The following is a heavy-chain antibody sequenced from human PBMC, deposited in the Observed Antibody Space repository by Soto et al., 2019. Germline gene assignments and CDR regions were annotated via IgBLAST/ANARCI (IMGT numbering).Heavy chain of an antibody. D-gene: IGHD3-3*01. J-gene: IGHJ4*02. CDR2: IYWDDDK. CDR1: GFSLTTSGVG. CDR3: AHRILRTVFGWVTMTAIYFDV. V-gene: IGHV2-5*02. Sequence: QITLNESGPTVVKPAETLTLTCTFSGFSLTTSGVGVGWIRQSPGKAPEWLALIYWDDDKRYSASLKSRLTITKDTSKNQVVLTMASVDPADTGTYYCAHRILRTVFGWVTMTAIYFDVWGQGTPVVVSS.